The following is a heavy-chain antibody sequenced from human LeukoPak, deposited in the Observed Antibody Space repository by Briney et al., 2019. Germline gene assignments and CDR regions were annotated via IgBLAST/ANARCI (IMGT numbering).Heavy chain of an antibody. V-gene: IGHV4-39*07. J-gene: IGHJ4*02. Sequence: AETLSLTCTVSGGSISSSSYYWGWIRQPPGKGLEWIGNIYYSGSTYYNPSLKSRVTISVDTSKNQFSLKLSSVTAADTAVYYCARDGRFPPEVLPRYFDYWGQGTLVTVSS. D-gene: IGHD1-26*01. CDR1: GGSISSSSYY. CDR2: IYYSGST. CDR3: ARDGRFPPEVLPRYFDY.